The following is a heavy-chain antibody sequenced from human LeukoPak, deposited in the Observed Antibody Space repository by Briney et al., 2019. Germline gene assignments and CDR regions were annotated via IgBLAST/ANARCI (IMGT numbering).Heavy chain of an antibody. D-gene: IGHD3-10*02. CDR2: ISSSSSYI. Sequence: NSGGSLRLSCAASGFTFSSYSMNWVRQAPGKGLEWVSSISSSSSYIYYADSVKGRFTISRDNAKNSLYLQMNSLRAEDTAVYYCARDGKGITMSRDFDYWGQGTLVTVSS. CDR1: GFTFSSYS. V-gene: IGHV3-21*01. J-gene: IGHJ4*02. CDR3: ARDGKGITMSRDFDY.